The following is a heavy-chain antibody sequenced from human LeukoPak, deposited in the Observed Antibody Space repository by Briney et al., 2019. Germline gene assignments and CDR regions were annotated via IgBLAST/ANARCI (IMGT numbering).Heavy chain of an antibody. CDR2: IYYSGST. D-gene: IGHD4-11*01. CDR1: GFTFSDYY. J-gene: IGHJ4*02. Sequence: LRLSCAASGFTFSDYYWSWIRQPPGKGLEWIGYIYYSGSTYYNPSLKSRVTISVDTSKNQFSLKLSSVTAADTAVYYCARYSNYGDYWGQGTLVTVSS. V-gene: IGHV4-30-4*08. CDR3: ARYSNYGDY.